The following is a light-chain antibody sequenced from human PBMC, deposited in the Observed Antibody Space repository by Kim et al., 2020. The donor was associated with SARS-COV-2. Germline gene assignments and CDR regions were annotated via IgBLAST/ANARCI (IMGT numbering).Light chain of an antibody. CDR3: QQLNSYPLT. V-gene: IGKV1-9*01. CDR1: QGISSS. J-gene: IGKJ4*01. CDR2: AAS. Sequence: IQLTQSPFSLSASVGDRVTITCRASQGISSSVAWYQQKPGKAPKLLIYAASTLPSGVPSRFSGSGSGTEVTLTISSLQPEDFATYHCQQLNSYPLTFGGGTKVEIK.